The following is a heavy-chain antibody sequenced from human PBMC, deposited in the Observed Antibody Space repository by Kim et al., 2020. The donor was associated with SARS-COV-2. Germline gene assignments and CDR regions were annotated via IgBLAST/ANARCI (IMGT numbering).Heavy chain of an antibody. V-gene: IGHV1-46*01. CDR1: GYTLTSYY. Sequence: ASVKVSCKASGYTLTSYYMHWVRQAPGQGLEWMGIINPSGGSTSYAQKFQGRVTMTRDTSTSTVYMELSSLRSEDTAVYYCARAGWFGEYFDYWGQGTLVTVSS. CDR3: ARAGWFGEYFDY. CDR2: INPSGGST. D-gene: IGHD3-10*01. J-gene: IGHJ4*02.